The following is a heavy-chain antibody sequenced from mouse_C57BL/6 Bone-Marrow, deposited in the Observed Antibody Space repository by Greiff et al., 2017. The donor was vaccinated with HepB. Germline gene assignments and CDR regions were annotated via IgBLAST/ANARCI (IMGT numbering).Heavy chain of an antibody. CDR2: IYPGGGYT. Sequence: VQLQQSGAELVRPGTSVKMSCKASGYTFTNYWIGWAKQRPGHGLEWIGDIYPGGGYTNYNEKFKGKATLTADKSSSTAYMQFSSLTSEDSAIYYCARGYYGSRTLFDYWGQGTTLTVSS. D-gene: IGHD1-1*01. CDR1: GYTFTNYW. CDR3: ARGYYGSRTLFDY. J-gene: IGHJ2*01. V-gene: IGHV1-63*01.